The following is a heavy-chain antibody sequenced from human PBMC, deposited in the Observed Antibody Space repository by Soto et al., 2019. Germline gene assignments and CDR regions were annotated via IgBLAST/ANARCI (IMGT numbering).Heavy chain of an antibody. D-gene: IGHD2-21*01. CDR1: DYSFTSYW. Sequence: GGSLQISCKASDYSFTSYWIAWVRQMPGQGLELIGIIYPSDSDTRYSPSFQGQVSISADKSITTAYLQWTRLRSSDTAIYYCARGRVAYRTFDYWGQGTLVTVSS. CDR3: ARGRVAYRTFDY. CDR2: IYPSDSDT. J-gene: IGHJ4*02. V-gene: IGHV5-51*01.